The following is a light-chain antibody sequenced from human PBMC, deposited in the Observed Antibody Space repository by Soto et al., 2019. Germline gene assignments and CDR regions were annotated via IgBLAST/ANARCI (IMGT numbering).Light chain of an antibody. CDR1: QSVSSN. CDR3: QQYDSWPPIT. J-gene: IGKJ4*01. V-gene: IGKV3-15*01. CDR2: GAS. Sequence: EIVMTQSPATLSVSPGERATLSCRASQSVSSNLAWYQQKPGQAPRLLIYGASTRATGIPARFSGSGSDTELTLTISSLQSEDVAVYYCQQYDSWPPITFGGGTKVDIK.